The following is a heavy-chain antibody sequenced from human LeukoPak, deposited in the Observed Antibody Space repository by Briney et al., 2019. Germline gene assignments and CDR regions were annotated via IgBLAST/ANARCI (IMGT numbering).Heavy chain of an antibody. CDR3: ARTRPRLGIIGGGFDI. CDR1: AYSISSGYY. D-gene: IGHD2-21*01. J-gene: IGHJ3*02. V-gene: IGHV4-38-2*02. Sequence: SETLSLTCTVSAYSISSGYYWGWIRQPPGKGLEWLGSIYHSGSTYYNPSLKSRVTISLDTSKNQFSLRLRSVTTADTAVYYCARTRPRLGIIGGGFDIWGQGTMITVSS. CDR2: IYHSGST.